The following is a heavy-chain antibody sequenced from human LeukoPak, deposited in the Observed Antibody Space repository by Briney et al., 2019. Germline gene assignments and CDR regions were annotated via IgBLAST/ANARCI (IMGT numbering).Heavy chain of an antibody. CDR2: IHYSGST. D-gene: IGHD4-17*01. J-gene: IGHJ4*02. V-gene: IGHV4-59*12. CDR3: ARGTMTTVTYYFDY. Sequence: SETLSLTCTVSGGSISSFYWGWIRQLPGKGLEWIGFIHYSGSTSYNPSLKSRVTISIDTSKNQFSLKLSSVTAADTAVYYCARGTMTTVTYYFDYWGQGTLVTVSS. CDR1: GGSISSFY.